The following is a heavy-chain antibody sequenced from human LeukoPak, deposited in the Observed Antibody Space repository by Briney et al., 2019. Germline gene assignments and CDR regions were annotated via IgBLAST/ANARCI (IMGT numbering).Heavy chain of an antibody. CDR3: AKTYYYGSGSYPIGAFDI. J-gene: IGHJ3*02. D-gene: IGHD3-10*01. CDR2: ISYDGTNK. Sequence: GGSLRLSCTASGFTFSTYGAHWVRQAPGKGLERVAVISYDGTNKYYTDSVRGRFNISRDNSKNTLYLQMNSMRAEDTAEYYCAKTYYYGSGSYPIGAFDIWGQGTMVTVSS. CDR1: GFTFSTYG. V-gene: IGHV3-30*18.